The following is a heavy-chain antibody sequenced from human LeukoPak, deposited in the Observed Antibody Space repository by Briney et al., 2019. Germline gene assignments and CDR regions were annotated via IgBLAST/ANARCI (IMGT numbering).Heavy chain of an antibody. V-gene: IGHV4-34*01. D-gene: IGHD4-17*01. J-gene: IGHJ4*02. Sequence: SETLSLTCAVSGVSFDDYYWSWVRQTPGKGLEWIGEINHSGYTNDSPSLKSRVTLSIDTSRKQFSLNLRSVTVADAGIYYCTRMTTGHDYWGQGTLVTVSS. CDR3: TRMTTGHDY. CDR1: GVSFDDYY. CDR2: INHSGYT.